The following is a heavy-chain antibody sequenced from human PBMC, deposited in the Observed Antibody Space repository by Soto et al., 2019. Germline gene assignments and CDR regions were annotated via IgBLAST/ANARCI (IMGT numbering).Heavy chain of an antibody. V-gene: IGHV3-30-3*01. Sequence: PGGSLRLSCAASGFTFSSYAMHWVRQAPGKGLEWVAVISYDGSNKYYADSVKGRFTISIDNHKNTLYLQMNSLRAEDTAVYYCARDATRETQYSSSCYSVHYYYGMDVWGQGTTVTVYS. CDR3: ARDATRETQYSSSCYSVHYYYGMDV. CDR2: ISYDGSNK. CDR1: GFTFSSYA. J-gene: IGHJ6*02. D-gene: IGHD6-13*01.